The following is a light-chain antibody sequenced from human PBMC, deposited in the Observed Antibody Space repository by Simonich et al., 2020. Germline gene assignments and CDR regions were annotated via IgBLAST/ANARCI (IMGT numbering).Light chain of an antibody. CDR1: SSDVGSYNL. CDR3: CSYAGSSTVV. V-gene: IGLV2-23*01. Sequence: QSALTQPASVSGSPGQSITISCTGTSSDVGSYNLGSWYQQHTGKAPKLMIYEGSKRPSGVSNRFAGSKTGNTASLTISGLQAEDEADYYCCSYAGSSTVVFGGGTKLTVL. J-gene: IGLJ2*01. CDR2: EGS.